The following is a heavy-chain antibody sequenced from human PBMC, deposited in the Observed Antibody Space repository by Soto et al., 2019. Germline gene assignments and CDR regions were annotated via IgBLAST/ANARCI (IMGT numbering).Heavy chain of an antibody. J-gene: IGHJ5*02. V-gene: IGHV1-46*01. CDR1: GYTFTSYY. CDR2: INPSGGST. Sequence: ASVKVSCKASGYTFTSYYMHWVRQAPGQGLEWMGIINPSGGSTSYAQKFQGRVTMTTDTSTSTAYMELRSLRSDDTAVYYCARDTRYSSCYENWFDPWGQGTLVTV. D-gene: IGHD6-25*01. CDR3: ARDTRYSSCYENWFDP.